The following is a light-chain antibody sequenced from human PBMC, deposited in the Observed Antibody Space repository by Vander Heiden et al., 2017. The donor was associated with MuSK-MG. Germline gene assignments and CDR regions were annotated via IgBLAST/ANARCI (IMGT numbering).Light chain of an antibody. V-gene: IGLV7-43*01. CDR3: LLYYGGAHWV. Sequence: QTVVTHEPSLTVSPGGTVTLTCASSTGAVTSGYYPNCFQQKPGQAPRALIYRTSNKPSWTPARFSGSLLGGKAALTLSGVQPEDEAEYYCLLYYGGAHWVFGGGTKLTVL. CDR1: TGAVTSGYY. J-gene: IGLJ3*02. CDR2: RTS.